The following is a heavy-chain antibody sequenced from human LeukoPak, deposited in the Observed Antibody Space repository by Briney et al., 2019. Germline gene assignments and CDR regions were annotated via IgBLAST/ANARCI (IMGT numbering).Heavy chain of an antibody. CDR1: GFTFGDYA. J-gene: IGHJ6*02. Sequence: GGSLRLSCTASGFTFGDYAMSWVRQAPGKGLEWVGFIRSKAYGGTTEYAASVKGRFTISRDDSKSIAYLRMNSLKTEDAAIYYRTFGSYYYYAMDVWGQGTTVTVSS. V-gene: IGHV3-49*04. CDR2: IRSKAYGGTT. D-gene: IGHD3-16*01. CDR3: TFGSYYYYAMDV.